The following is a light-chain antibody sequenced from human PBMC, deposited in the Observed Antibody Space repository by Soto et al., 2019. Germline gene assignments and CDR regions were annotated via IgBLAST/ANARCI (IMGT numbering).Light chain of an antibody. CDR1: SSDVGSYKL. Sequence: QSALTQPASVSGTPGQSITISGTGTSSDVGSYKLVSWYQPHPGKAPKLMIYEVSKRPSGVSNRFSGSKSGNTASLTISGLQAEDEADDYCCSYAGSSTPLIFGTGTKLTVL. CDR3: CSYAGSSTPLI. V-gene: IGLV2-23*02. J-gene: IGLJ1*01. CDR2: EVS.